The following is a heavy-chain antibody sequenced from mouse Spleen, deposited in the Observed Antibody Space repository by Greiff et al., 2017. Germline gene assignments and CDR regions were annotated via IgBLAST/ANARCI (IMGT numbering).Heavy chain of an antibody. CDR1: GYSFTSYY. D-gene: IGHD1-1*01. Sequence: VKLMESGPELVKPGASVKISCKASGYSFTSYYIHWVKQRPGQGLEWIGWIYPGSGNTKYNEKFKGKATLTADTSSSTAYMQLSSLTSEDSAVYYCASNDYGSAYWYFDVWGAGTTVTVSS. CDR3: ASNDYGSAYWYFDV. J-gene: IGHJ1*01. V-gene: IGHV1-66*01. CDR2: IYPGSGNT.